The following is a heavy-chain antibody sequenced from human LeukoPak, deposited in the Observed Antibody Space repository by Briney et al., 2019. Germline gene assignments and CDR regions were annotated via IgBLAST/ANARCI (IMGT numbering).Heavy chain of an antibody. CDR2: INQDGSDK. Sequence: GGSLRLSCATSGFIFSNYAVNWVRQAPGKGLECVANINQDGSDKYYVDSVKGRFTISRDNTKNSLYLQMNSLRAEDTAVYYCVGGDYWGQGTLVTVSS. J-gene: IGHJ4*02. CDR3: VGGDY. CDR1: GFIFSNYA. V-gene: IGHV3-7*01.